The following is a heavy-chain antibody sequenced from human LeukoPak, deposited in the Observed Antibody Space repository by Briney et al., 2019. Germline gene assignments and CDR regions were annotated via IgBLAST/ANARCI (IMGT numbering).Heavy chain of an antibody. V-gene: IGHV3-30*18. CDR3: AKDLSGRKGSFDY. CDR2: ISYDGGNK. J-gene: IGHJ4*02. D-gene: IGHD3-10*01. CDR1: GFTFSSSD. Sequence: GRSLRLSCAASGFTFSSSDMHWVRQAPGKGLEWVAVISYDGGNKYYTDSVKGRFTISRDNSKNTLFLQMNSLRTDDTAVYYCAKDLSGRKGSFDYWGQGTLVTVSS.